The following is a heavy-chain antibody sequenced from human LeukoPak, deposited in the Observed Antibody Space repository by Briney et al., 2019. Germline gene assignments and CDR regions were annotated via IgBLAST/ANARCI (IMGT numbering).Heavy chain of an antibody. D-gene: IGHD2-15*01. V-gene: IGHV3-48*03. Sequence: GGSLRLSCAASGFTFSSYETNWVRQAPGKGLEWVSYISSSGSTIYYADSVKGRFTISRDNAKNSLYLQMNSLRAEDTAVYYCAREDFVVVVAALDVWGKGTTVTVSS. J-gene: IGHJ6*04. CDR2: ISSSGSTI. CDR3: AREDFVVVVAALDV. CDR1: GFTFSSYE.